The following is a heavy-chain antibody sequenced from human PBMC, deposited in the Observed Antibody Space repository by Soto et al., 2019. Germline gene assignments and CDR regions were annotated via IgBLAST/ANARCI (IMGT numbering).Heavy chain of an antibody. CDR3: SRDIHLWFNGFDI. D-gene: IGHD5-18*01. Sequence: QVQLVQSGAEVKKPGASVKVSCKASGYTFTSYGITWVRQAPGQGLEWMGWISTYNGNTNYAQKLQGRVTMTTDTSTSKAYMERRSLRYGDTAGYYCSRDIHLWFNGFDIWGQGNMGPVSS. CDR1: GYTFTSYG. CDR2: ISTYNGNT. J-gene: IGHJ3*02. V-gene: IGHV1-18*04.